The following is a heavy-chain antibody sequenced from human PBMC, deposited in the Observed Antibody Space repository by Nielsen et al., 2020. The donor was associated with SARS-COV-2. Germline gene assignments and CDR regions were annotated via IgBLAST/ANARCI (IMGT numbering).Heavy chain of an antibody. V-gene: IGHV3-23*01. CDR1: GSTFSSYA. J-gene: IGHJ6*02. Sequence: GSLKLSCAASGSTFSSYAMCSFRPPPGKGLGWVSPITGSGGSTYYADSVKGRFTISRDNSKNTLYLQMSSLRAEDTAVYYCVKDLGYSYGYGFFSDGMDVWGQGTTVTVSS. D-gene: IGHD5-18*01. CDR2: ITGSGGST. CDR3: VKDLGYSYGYGFFSDGMDV.